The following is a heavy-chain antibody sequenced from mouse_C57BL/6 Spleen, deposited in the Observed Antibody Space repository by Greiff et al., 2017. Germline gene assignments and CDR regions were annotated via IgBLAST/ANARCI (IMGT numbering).Heavy chain of an antibody. CDR1: GFTFSDYG. J-gene: IGHJ1*03. Sequence: DVQLVESGGGLVKPGGSLKLSCAASGFTFSDYGMHWVRQAPEKGLEWVAYLSSGSSTIYYADTVKGRFTISRDNAKNTLFLQMTSLRSEDTAMYYCARGGSTHFDVWGTGTTVTVSS. D-gene: IGHD1-1*01. V-gene: IGHV5-17*01. CDR2: LSSGSSTI. CDR3: ARGGSTHFDV.